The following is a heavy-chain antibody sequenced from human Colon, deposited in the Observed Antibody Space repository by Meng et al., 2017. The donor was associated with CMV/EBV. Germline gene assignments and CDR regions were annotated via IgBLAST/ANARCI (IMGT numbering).Heavy chain of an antibody. V-gene: IGHV1-69*10. CDR2: VIPIIGMT. CDR3: ARERAHSGSYSRVYYYGMDV. D-gene: IGHD1-26*01. Sequence: SVKVSCKASGGSFSDFAISWVRQAPGQGLEWMGGVIPIIGMTNYAQKFQGRVTITADKSTNTAYMELRSLRSDDTAVYYCARERAHSGSYSRVYYYGMDVWGQGTTVTVSS. CDR1: GGSFSDFA. J-gene: IGHJ6*02.